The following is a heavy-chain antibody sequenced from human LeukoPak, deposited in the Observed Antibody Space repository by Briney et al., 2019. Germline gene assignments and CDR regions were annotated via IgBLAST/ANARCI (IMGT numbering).Heavy chain of an antibody. CDR1: GGSISDGGYY. CDR3: ARGGDRRGFDY. CDR2: IYDSGTT. V-gene: IGHV4-31*03. J-gene: IGHJ4*02. Sequence: SQTLSLTCTVSGGSISDGGYYWSWIRQHPGKGLGWIGYIYDSGTTYYSPALQSRVTISVDTSDNKFSLKLRSLTAADTAVYYCARGGDRRGFDYWGQGTLVIVSS. D-gene: IGHD1-14*01.